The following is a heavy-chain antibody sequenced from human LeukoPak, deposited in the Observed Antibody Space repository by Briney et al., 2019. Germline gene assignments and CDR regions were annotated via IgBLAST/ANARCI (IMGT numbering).Heavy chain of an antibody. V-gene: IGHV4-34*01. CDR1: GGSFSGYY. CDR2: INHSGST. J-gene: IGHJ6*03. D-gene: IGHD3-10*01. Sequence: SETLSLTCAVYGGSFSGYYWSWIRQPPGKGLEWIGEINHSGSTNYNPSLKSRVTISVDTSKNQFSLKLSSVTAADTAVYYCARVLPVRGVITSTKYYYYYMDVWGKGTTVTVSS. CDR3: ARVLPVRGVITSTKYYYYYMDV.